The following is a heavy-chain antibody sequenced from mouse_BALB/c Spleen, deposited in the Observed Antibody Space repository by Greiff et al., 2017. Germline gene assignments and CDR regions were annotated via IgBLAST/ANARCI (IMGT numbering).Heavy chain of an antibody. V-gene: IGHV1-69*02. CDR2: IYPSDSYT. J-gene: IGHJ2*01. CDR1: GYTFTSYW. Sequence: VQLQQSGAELVRPGASVKLSCKASGYTFTSYWINWVKQRPGQGLEWIGNIYPSDSYTNYNQKFKDKATLTVDKSSSTAYMQLSSPTSEDSAVYYCTRHDYWGQGTTLTVSS. CDR3: TRHDY.